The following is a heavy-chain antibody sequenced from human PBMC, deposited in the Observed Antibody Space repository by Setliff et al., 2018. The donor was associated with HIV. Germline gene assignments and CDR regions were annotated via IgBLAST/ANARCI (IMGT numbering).Heavy chain of an antibody. D-gene: IGHD3-22*01. Sequence: GASVKVSCKASGDTFSSYAISWVRQAPGQGLEWMGGIITIFDTTHYAQNFQGRLTITADVSTSTAYMELSSLTSEDTAVYYCVRSPGSFISTDSTEAGVYWGQGTLVTVSS. CDR2: IITIFDTT. J-gene: IGHJ4*02. CDR3: VRSPGSFISTDSTEAGVY. CDR1: GDTFSSYA. V-gene: IGHV1-69*13.